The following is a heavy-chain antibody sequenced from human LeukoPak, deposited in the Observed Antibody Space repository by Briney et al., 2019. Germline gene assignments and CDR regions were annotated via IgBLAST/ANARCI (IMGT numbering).Heavy chain of an antibody. V-gene: IGHV3-21*01. J-gene: IGHJ4*02. D-gene: IGHD3-22*01. CDR1: GFTFSTYS. Sequence: MSGGSLRLSCAASGFTFSTYSMNWVRQAPGKGLEWVSSISGSSIYIYYADSVKGRFTISRDNAKNSLYLQMNSLRAEDTAVYYCARDPPYSDSSGYYYDYWGQGTLVTDSS. CDR3: ARDPPYSDSSGYYYDY. CDR2: ISGSSIYI.